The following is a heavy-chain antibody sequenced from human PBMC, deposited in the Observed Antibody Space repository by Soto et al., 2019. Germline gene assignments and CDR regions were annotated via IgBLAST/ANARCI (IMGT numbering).Heavy chain of an antibody. D-gene: IGHD2-8*01. J-gene: IGHJ4*02. CDR1: GFTFSSYW. V-gene: IGHV3-74*01. Sequence: EEQLVESGGGLVQPGGSLRLSCAASGFTFSSYWLHWVRQAPGKGLVWVSRINPGGSITAYADSVKGRFTISRDNAKNTLYLQRNSLRGDDTAVYYCARVPTGKYGVWNYWGQGTLVTASS. CDR3: ARVPTGKYGVWNY. CDR2: INPGGSIT.